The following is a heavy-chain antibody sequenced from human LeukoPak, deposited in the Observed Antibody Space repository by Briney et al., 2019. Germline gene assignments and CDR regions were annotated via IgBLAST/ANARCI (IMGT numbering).Heavy chain of an antibody. J-gene: IGHJ5*02. V-gene: IGHV4-39*01. CDR2: IYYSGST. CDR3: ARRFNYDILTGYYNWFDP. Sequence: PSETLSLTCTVSGGSISSSSYYWGWIRQPPGKGLEWIGSIYYSGSTYYNPSLKSRVTISVDTSKNQFSLKLSSVTAADTAVYYCARRFNYDILTGYYNWFDPWGQGTLVTVSS. D-gene: IGHD3-9*01. CDR1: GGSISSSSYY.